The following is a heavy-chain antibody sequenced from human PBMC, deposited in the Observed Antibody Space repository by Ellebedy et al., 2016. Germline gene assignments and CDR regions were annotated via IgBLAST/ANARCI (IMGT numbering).Heavy chain of an antibody. J-gene: IGHJ4*02. CDR3: ARDTMVRGANDY. CDR1: GGSISSYF. D-gene: IGHD3-10*01. Sequence: SETLSLTCTVSGGSISSYFWSWIRQPPGKGLEWIGYIYYSGDTNYNPSLKGRVTISVDTSKNQLSLKLSSVTAADTAVYYCARDTMVRGANDYWGQGNLVTVSS. CDR2: IYYSGDT. V-gene: IGHV4-59*12.